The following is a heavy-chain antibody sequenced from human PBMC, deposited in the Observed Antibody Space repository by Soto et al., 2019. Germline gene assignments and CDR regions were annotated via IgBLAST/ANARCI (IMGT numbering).Heavy chain of an antibody. CDR1: GGSINTYY. V-gene: IGHV4-59*01. D-gene: IGHD6-13*01. J-gene: IGHJ4*02. Sequence: SETLSLTCTVSGGSINTYYWGWIRQSPGKGLEWIAYIYFTGTTQYNPSLNSRVTMSVDTANNQFSLSLSSVTAADTAVYYCARYGRFGSSWYLDYWGQGTLVTVSS. CDR2: IYFTGTT. CDR3: ARYGRFGSSWYLDY.